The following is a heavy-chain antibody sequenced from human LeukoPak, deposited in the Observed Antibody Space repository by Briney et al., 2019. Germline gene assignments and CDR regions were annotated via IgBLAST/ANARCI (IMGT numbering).Heavy chain of an antibody. D-gene: IGHD3-9*01. CDR3: ATGSKAYDILTGYYLNYYFDY. V-gene: IGHV1-24*01. CDR2: FDPEDGET. Sequence: ASVKVSCKVSGYTLTELSMHWVRQAPGKGLKGMGGFDPEDGETIYAQKFQGRVTMTEDTSTDTAYMELSSLRSEDTAVYYCATGSKAYDILTGYYLNYYFDYWGQGTLVTVSS. J-gene: IGHJ4*02. CDR1: GYTLTELS.